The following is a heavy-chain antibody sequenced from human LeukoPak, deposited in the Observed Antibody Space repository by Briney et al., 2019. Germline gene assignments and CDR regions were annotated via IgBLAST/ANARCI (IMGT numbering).Heavy chain of an antibody. CDR3: ARGNDYGDYSNWFDL. V-gene: IGHV3-33*01. J-gene: IGHJ5*02. D-gene: IGHD4-17*01. CDR1: GFTFSSYG. Sequence: GGSLRLSCAASGFTFSSYGMHWVRQAPGKGLEWVAVIWYDGSNKYYADSVKGRFTISRDNSKNTLYLQMNSLRAEDTAVYYCARGNDYGDYSNWFDLWGQGTLVTVSS. CDR2: IWYDGSNK.